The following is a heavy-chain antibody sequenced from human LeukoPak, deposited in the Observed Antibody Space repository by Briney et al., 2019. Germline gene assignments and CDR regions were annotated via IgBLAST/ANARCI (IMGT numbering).Heavy chain of an antibody. V-gene: IGHV3-23*01. Sequence: GGSLRLSCAASGFTFSSYAMSWVRQAPGKGLKWVSTISGSGGTTYYADSVKGRFTISRDNSKNTLYLQMNSLRAEDTAVYYCAKNYYVSGSYYNGVDYWGQGTLVTVSS. J-gene: IGHJ4*02. D-gene: IGHD3-10*01. CDR2: ISGSGGTT. CDR1: GFTFSSYA. CDR3: AKNYYVSGSYYNGVDY.